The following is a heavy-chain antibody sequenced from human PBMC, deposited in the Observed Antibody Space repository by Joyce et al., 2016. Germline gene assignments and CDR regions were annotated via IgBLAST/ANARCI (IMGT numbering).Heavy chain of an antibody. CDR3: AKGQVFSNGAFDI. CDR1: GFTVDDYA. CDR2: CSWNSGSI. Sequence: EEQLVESGGGLVQPGRSLRLSCAASGFTVDDYAMHWVRQAPGKGLEWVSGCSWNSGSIDYGESVRGRFTISRDNAKNSVYLQMNDLRAEDTALYFCAKGQVFSNGAFDIWGQGTMVTVSS. D-gene: IGHD2-8*01. V-gene: IGHV3-9*01. J-gene: IGHJ3*02.